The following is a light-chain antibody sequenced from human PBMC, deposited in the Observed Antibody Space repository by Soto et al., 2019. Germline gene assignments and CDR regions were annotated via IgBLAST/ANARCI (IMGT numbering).Light chain of an antibody. V-gene: IGKV3-11*01. CDR2: DAS. CDR3: QQRSNWPPWT. J-gene: IGKJ1*01. CDR1: QSVSSY. Sequence: EIVLTQSPATLSLSPGERATLSCRASQSVSSYLAWYQQKPGQAPRLLIYDASNRATGIPARFSGSGSGTDVTLTISILEPEDFAVYYCQQRSNWPPWTFGQGTKVEIK.